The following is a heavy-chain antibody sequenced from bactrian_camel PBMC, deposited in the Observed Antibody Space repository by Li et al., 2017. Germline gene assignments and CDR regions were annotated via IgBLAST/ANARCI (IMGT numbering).Heavy chain of an antibody. D-gene: IGHD4*01. CDR1: GDTYRTSV. V-gene: IGHV3S6*01. J-gene: IGHJ4*01. Sequence: QLVESGGGSVQTGGSLKLSCAASGDTYRTSVMAWFRQAPGKEREGVARMFRSGSATVYADSVKGRFTIYQDNAKNTLILQMNSLKSEDTAMYYCAAGRVWTSLYSDYDYWGQGTQVTVS. CDR3: AAGRVWTSLYSDYDY. CDR2: MFRSGSAT.